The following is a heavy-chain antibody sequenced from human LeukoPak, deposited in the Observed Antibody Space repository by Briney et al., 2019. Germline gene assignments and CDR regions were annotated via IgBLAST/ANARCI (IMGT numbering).Heavy chain of an antibody. Sequence: GGSLRLSCAASGFTFSSYSMNWVRQAPGKGLEWVSSISGGSGYIYYADSVKGRFTISRDNARNSLYLQMNSLRAEDTAVYYCVGGPIAAAGDDYWGQGIRDTVSS. CDR2: ISGGSGYI. CDR1: GFTFSSYS. CDR3: VGGPIAAAGDDY. D-gene: IGHD6-13*01. V-gene: IGHV3-21*01. J-gene: IGHJ4*02.